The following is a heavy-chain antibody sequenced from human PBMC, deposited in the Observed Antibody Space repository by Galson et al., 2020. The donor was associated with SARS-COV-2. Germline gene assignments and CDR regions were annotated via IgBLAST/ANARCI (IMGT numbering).Heavy chain of an antibody. D-gene: IGHD3-3*01. J-gene: IGHJ5*02. CDR2: FHHHGST. CDR3: ARDPHSIKIFGVVTKWDGWFDP. Sequence: SETLSLTCTVSGYSISSGYYWGCIRRPPGQGLEGIGRFHHHGSTSYNPSPKSRVIISVDTSKNQFSLKLSSVTAADTAAYYCARDPHSIKIFGVVTKWDGWFDPWGQGTLVTVSS. V-gene: IGHV4-38-2*02. CDR1: GYSISSGYY.